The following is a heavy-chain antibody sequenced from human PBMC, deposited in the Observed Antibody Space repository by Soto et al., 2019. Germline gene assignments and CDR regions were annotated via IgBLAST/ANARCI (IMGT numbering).Heavy chain of an antibody. Sequence: PSETLSLTCTVAGGSITSYYWSWIRQPAGKGLEWIGRIYTSWSTNYNPSLKSRATTSVDTSKNQFSLTLNSLTAADTPVSYGPRVDSRGWYEDDWGQGILDT. CDR2: IYTSWST. CDR1: GGSITSYY. V-gene: IGHV4-4*07. J-gene: IGHJ4*02. CDR3: PRVDSRGWYEDD. D-gene: IGHD6-19*01.